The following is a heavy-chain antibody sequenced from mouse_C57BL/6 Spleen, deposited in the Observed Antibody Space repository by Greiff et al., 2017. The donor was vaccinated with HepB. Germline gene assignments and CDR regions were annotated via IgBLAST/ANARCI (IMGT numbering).Heavy chain of an antibody. CDR3: ARWGACDEYDGSWFAY. V-gene: IGHV1-64*01. D-gene: IGHD2-4*01. CDR1: GYTFTSYW. J-gene: IGHJ3*01. CDR2: IHPNSGST. Sequence: VQLQQPGAELVKPGASVKLSCKASGYTFTSYWMHWVKQRPGQGLEWIGMIHPNSGSTNYNEKFKSKATLTVDKSSSTAYMQLSSLTSEDSAVYYCARWGACDEYDGSWFAYWGQGTLVTVSA.